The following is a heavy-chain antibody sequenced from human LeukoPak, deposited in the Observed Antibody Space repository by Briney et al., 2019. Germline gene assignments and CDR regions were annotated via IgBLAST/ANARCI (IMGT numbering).Heavy chain of an antibody. V-gene: IGHV3-9*01. CDR1: GFTFDDYA. D-gene: IGHD4-17*01. CDR2: ISWNSGSI. J-gene: IGHJ3*02. CDR3: ANDYGDYGAFDI. Sequence: GRSLRLSCAASGFTFDDYAMHWVRQAPGKGLEWVSGISWNSGSIGYADSVKGRFTISRDNAKNSLYLQMNSLRAEDTALYYCANDYGDYGAFDIWGQGTMVTVSS.